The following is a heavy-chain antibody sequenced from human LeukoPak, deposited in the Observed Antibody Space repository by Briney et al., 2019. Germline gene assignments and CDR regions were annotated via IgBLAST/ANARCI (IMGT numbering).Heavy chain of an antibody. J-gene: IGHJ4*02. CDR1: GFTFSYYS. CDR2: ISGFNTHI. D-gene: IGHD1-14*01. CDR3: ARDQTGH. V-gene: IGHV3-21*01. Sequence: GSLRLSCAASGFTFSYYSMNWVRQAPGKGLEWVSSISGFNTHIYYAESVKGRFTISRDDAKNSLYLQMNSLRAEDTAVYYCARDQTGHWGQGTLVTVSS.